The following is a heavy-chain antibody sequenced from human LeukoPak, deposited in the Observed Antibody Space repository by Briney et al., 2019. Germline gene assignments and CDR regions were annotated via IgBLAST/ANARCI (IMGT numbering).Heavy chain of an antibody. D-gene: IGHD5-24*01. Sequence: GGSLRLSSAASGFTVSSNYMSWVRQAPGKGLEWVSVIYSGGSTYYADSVKGRFTISRDNSKNTLYLQMNSLRAEDTAVYYCARGGYNYGYFDYWGQGTLVTVSS. J-gene: IGHJ4*02. CDR2: IYSGGST. CDR3: ARGGYNYGYFDY. CDR1: GFTVSSNY. V-gene: IGHV3-53*01.